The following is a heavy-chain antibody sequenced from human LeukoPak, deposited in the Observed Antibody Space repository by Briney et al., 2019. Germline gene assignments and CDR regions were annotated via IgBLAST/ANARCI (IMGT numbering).Heavy chain of an antibody. V-gene: IGHV3-48*03. CDR3: ARDSVAYSGSYGGDDAFDI. CDR2: ISSSGSTI. J-gene: IGHJ3*02. CDR1: GFTFSSYE. Sequence: GGSLRLSCAASGFTFSSYEMNWVRQAPGKGLEWVSYISSSGSTIYYADSMKGRFTISRDNAKNSLYLQMNSLRAEDTAVYYCARDSVAYSGSYGGDDAFDIWGQGTMVTVSS. D-gene: IGHD1-26*01.